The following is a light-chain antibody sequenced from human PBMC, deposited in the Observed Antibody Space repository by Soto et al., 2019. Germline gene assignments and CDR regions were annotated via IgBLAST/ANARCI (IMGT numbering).Light chain of an antibody. J-gene: IGKJ2*01. Sequence: EIVMTQSPATLSVSQGERATLSCRASQSGSRNLAWFQQKPGQAPRLLLYAVSTRATGVPGRFSGSGSGTEFTLTISSLQSEDSAVYYCQQHNHWPSFGQGNKLEIK. CDR3: QQHNHWPS. CDR1: QSGSRN. CDR2: AVS. V-gene: IGKV3-15*01.